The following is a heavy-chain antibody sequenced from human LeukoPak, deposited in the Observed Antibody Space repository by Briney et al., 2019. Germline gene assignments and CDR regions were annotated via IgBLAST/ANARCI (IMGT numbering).Heavy chain of an antibody. CDR2: IGTSSGST. V-gene: IGHV1-18*01. D-gene: IGHD2-8*01. CDR1: GYTFTSYA. CDR3: ARESLEGVKYYYGMDV. J-gene: IGHJ6*02. Sequence: ASVKVSCKASGYTFTSYAMNWVRQAPGQGLEWMGWIGTSSGSTNYAQMLQGRVTMTTDTSTSTAYMELRSLRSDDTAVYYCARESLEGVKYYYGMDVWGQGTTVTVPS.